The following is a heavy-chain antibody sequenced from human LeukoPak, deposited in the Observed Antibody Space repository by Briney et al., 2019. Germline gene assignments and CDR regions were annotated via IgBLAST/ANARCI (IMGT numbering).Heavy chain of an antibody. CDR2: ISGSGGST. J-gene: IGHJ6*03. CDR1: GFTFSSYA. V-gene: IGHV3-23*01. Sequence: AGGSLRLSCAASGFTFSSYAMSWVRQAPGKGLEWVSAISGSGGSTYYADSVKGRFTISRDNSKNTLYLQMNSLRAEDTAVYYCAKSYYDFWSGYYIGHYYMDVWGKGTTVTVSS. D-gene: IGHD3-3*01. CDR3: AKSYYDFWSGYYIGHYYMDV.